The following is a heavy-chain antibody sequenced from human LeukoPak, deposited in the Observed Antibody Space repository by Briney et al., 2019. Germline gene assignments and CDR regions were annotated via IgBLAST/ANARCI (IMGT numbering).Heavy chain of an antibody. D-gene: IGHD2-2*02. Sequence: PSETLSLTCTVSGGSVSSGSYYWSWIRQPPGKGLEWIGYIYYSGSTNYNPSLKSRVTISVDTSKNQFSLKLSCVTAADTAVYYCAREVHISLYTAFDIGGQGTMVTVSS. CDR1: GGSVSSGSYY. J-gene: IGHJ3*02. CDR2: IYYSGST. V-gene: IGHV4-61*01. CDR3: AREVHISLYTAFDI.